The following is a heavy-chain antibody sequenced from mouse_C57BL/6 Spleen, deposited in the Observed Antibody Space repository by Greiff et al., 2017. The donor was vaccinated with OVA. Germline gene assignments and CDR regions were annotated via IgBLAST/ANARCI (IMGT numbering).Heavy chain of an antibody. Sequence: VQLQQPGAELMKPGASVKLSCKASGYTFTSYWMHWVKQRPGRGLEWIGRIDPNSGGTKYNEKFKSKATLTVDKPSSTAYMQLSSLTSEDSAVYYCAREIYYGNSYWYFDVWGTGTTVTVSS. J-gene: IGHJ1*03. CDR1: GYTFTSYW. V-gene: IGHV1-72*01. CDR3: AREIYYGNSYWYFDV. CDR2: IDPNSGGT. D-gene: IGHD2-1*01.